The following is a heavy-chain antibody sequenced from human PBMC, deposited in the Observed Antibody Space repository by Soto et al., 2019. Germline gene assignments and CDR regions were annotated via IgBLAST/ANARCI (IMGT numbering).Heavy chain of an antibody. CDR2: ISGSGS. CDR3: AKDFGTEVREFFQH. D-gene: IGHD3-3*01. V-gene: IGHV3-23*01. J-gene: IGHJ1*01. Sequence: PGGSLRLSCAASGFTFSSYAMSWVRQAPGKGLEWVSTISGSGSYYADSVKGRFTISRDESKNTLFLHMNSLRAEDTAVYYCAKDFGTEVREFFQHWGQGTLVTVSS. CDR1: GFTFSSYA.